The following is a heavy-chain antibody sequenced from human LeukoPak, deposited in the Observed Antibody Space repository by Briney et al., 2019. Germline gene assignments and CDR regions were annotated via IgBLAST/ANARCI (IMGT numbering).Heavy chain of an antibody. V-gene: IGHV3-7*01. CDR2: IKQDGSEK. CDR3: TRASSSAWSYYYYYMDV. D-gene: IGHD6-13*01. CDR1: GFTFSSYW. J-gene: IGHJ6*03. Sequence: GGSLRLSCAASGFTFSSYWMSWVRQAPGKGLEWVANIKQDGSEKYYVDSVKGRFTISRDNAKNSLYLQMNSLRAEDTAVYYCTRASSSAWSYYYYYMDVWGKGTTVTISS.